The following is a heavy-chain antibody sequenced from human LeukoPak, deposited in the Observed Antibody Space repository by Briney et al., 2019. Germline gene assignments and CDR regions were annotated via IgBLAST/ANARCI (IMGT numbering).Heavy chain of an antibody. CDR1: RFTFSSYD. Sequence: GGSLRLSCAASRFTFSSYDMHWVRQATGKGLEWVSAIGTAGDTYYPGSVKGRFTISRENAKNSLYLQMNSLRAGDTAVYYCARGGQVGNFDYWGQGTLVTVSS. V-gene: IGHV3-13*01. J-gene: IGHJ4*02. D-gene: IGHD3-10*01. CDR2: IGTAGDT. CDR3: ARGGQVGNFDY.